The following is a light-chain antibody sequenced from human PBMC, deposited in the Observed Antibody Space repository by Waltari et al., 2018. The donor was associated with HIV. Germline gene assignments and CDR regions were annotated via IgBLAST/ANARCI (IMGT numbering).Light chain of an antibody. Sequence: PGERATLSCRASQNVSNDYLAWYQQRLGQAPRLLIYGASSRATGIPDRFSGSVSGTDFTLTISRLEPEDFAVYYCQQYDSSPGTFGGGTKVEIK. CDR1: QNVSNDY. CDR2: GAS. V-gene: IGKV3-20*01. J-gene: IGKJ4*01. CDR3: QQYDSSPGT.